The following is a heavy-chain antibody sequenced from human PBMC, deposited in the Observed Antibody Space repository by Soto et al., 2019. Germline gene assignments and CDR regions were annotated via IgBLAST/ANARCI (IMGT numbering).Heavy chain of an antibody. J-gene: IGHJ3*02. CDR3: ARDNIVVVPAAKNPDAFDI. CDR2: ISSSSSTI. Sequence: PGGSLRLSCAASGFTFSSYSMNWVSQAPGKGLEWVSYISSSSSTIYYADSVKGRFTISRDNAKNSLYLQMNSLRAEDTAVYYCARDNIVVVPAAKNPDAFDIWGQGTMVTVSS. V-gene: IGHV3-48*01. D-gene: IGHD2-2*01. CDR1: GFTFSSYS.